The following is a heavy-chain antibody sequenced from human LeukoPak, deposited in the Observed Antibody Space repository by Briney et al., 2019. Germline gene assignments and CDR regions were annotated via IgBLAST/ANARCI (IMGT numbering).Heavy chain of an antibody. CDR1: GTSISSYY. V-gene: IGHV4-59*01. CDR3: ARFSTFRDSSGYCLDY. CDR2: IYSSGST. J-gene: IGHJ4*02. D-gene: IGHD3-22*01. Sequence: SETLSLTCTVSGTSISSYYWSWIRQPPGKGLEWLGHIYSSGSTTDNPSLKSRVTISVDTSKNQLSLKLTSVTPADTAVYYCARFSTFRDSSGYCLDYWGQGILVTVSS.